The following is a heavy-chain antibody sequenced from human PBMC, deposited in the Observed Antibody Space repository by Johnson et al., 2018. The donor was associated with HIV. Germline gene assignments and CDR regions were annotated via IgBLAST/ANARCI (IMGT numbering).Heavy chain of an antibody. V-gene: IGHV3-30*02. CDR1: GFTFSSYG. CDR2: IWYDDSNE. J-gene: IGHJ3*02. D-gene: IGHD1-14*01. CDR3: ARDQGELRRTHAFDI. Sequence: QVQLVESGGGVVQPGGSLRLSCAASGFTFSSYGMHWVRQAPGKGLEWVAFIWYDDSNEYYGESVKGRFTISRDNSKNTLYLQMNSLRHEDTAVYYCARDQGELRRTHAFDIWGQGTMVTVSS.